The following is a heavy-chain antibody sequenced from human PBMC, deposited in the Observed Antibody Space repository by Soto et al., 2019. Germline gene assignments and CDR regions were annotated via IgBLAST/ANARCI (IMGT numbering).Heavy chain of an antibody. CDR3: ARVKVYATPAWSDY. CDR1: GYTFTSYD. CDR2: MNPNSGNT. J-gene: IGHJ4*02. V-gene: IGHV1-8*01. D-gene: IGHD2-8*01. Sequence: GASVKVSCKASGYTFTSYDINWVRQATGQGLEWMGWMNPNSGNTGYAQKFQGRVTMTRNTSISTAYMELSSLRSDDTAVYYCARVKVYATPAWSDYWGQGTLVTVSS.